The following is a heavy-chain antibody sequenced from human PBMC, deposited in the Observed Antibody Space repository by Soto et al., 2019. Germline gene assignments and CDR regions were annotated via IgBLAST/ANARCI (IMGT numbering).Heavy chain of an antibody. CDR2: IIPILGIA. V-gene: IGHV1-69*08. CDR3: ARDIDSGSGWYSSG. D-gene: IGHD6-19*01. Sequence: QVQLVQSGAEVKKPGSSVKVSCKASGGTFSSYTISWVRQAPGQGLEWMGRIIPILGIANYAQKFQGRVTITADKSTSTAYMELSSLRSEDTAVYYCARDIDSGSGWYSSGWGQGTLVTVSS. CDR1: GGTFSSYT. J-gene: IGHJ4*02.